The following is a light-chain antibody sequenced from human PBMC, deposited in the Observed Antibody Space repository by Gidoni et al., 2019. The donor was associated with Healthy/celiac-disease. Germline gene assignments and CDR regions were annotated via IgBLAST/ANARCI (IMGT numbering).Light chain of an antibody. V-gene: IGLV1-44*01. CDR1: SSNFGSNT. J-gene: IGLJ3*02. CDR2: SNN. CDR3: AAWDDSLNGPNWV. Sequence: QSVLTQPPAASGTPGQLVTTSCSGSSSNFGSNTVHWYQQLPGTAPKLLIYSNNQRPSGVPDRFSGSKSGTSASLAISGLQSEDEADYYCAAWDDSLNGPNWVFGGGTKLTVL.